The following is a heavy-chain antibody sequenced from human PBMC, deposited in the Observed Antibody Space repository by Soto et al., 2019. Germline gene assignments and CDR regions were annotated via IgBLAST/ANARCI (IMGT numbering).Heavy chain of an antibody. J-gene: IGHJ5*02. D-gene: IGHD3-3*01. CDR3: ARGATADYDFWANPRGDWLDL. CDR2: MNPLKGLSKT. Sequence: QVQLVQSGAEVKRPGASVKVSCKASGYTFSSHDIIWVRQPAGQGLEWMGWMNPLKGLSKTTYLPNSWGRFVMTRDTFLSTAYLELSGLRSDDTAVYFCARGATADYDFWANPRGDWLDLWGQGTLLTVSS. CDR1: GYTFSSHD. V-gene: IGHV1-8*01.